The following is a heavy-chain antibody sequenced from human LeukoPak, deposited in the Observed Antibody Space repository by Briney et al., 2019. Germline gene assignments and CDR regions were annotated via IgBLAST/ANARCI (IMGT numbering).Heavy chain of an antibody. D-gene: IGHD6-19*01. CDR2: ISYDGSNK. CDR1: GFTFSSYA. V-gene: IGHV3-30-3*01. Sequence: GGSLRLSCAASGFTFSSYAMHWVRQAPGKGLEWVAVISYDGSNKYYADSVKGRFTISRDNSKNTLYLQMSSLRAEDTAVYYCARAHSSGWYDYWGQGTLVTVSS. J-gene: IGHJ4*02. CDR3: ARAHSSGWYDY.